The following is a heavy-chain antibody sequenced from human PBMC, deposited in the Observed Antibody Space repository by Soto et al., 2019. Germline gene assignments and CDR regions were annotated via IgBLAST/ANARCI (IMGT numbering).Heavy chain of an antibody. D-gene: IGHD2-2*02. CDR1: GFTFSSYW. J-gene: IGHJ4*02. CDR2: MRQDGSEK. CDR3: ARILCSSTSCYTFDY. V-gene: IGHV3-7*03. Sequence: GGSLRLSCAASGFTFSSYWMSWVRQAPGKGLEWVANMRQDGSEKYYVDSVKGRFTISRDNAKNSLYLQMNSLRAEDTAVYYCARILCSSTSCYTFDYWGQGTLVTVSS.